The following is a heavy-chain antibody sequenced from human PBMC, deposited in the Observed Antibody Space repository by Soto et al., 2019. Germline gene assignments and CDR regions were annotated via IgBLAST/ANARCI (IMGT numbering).Heavy chain of an antibody. D-gene: IGHD3-9*01. V-gene: IGHV1-2*04. CDR3: AREGLGGGLDV. J-gene: IGHJ6*02. CDR1: GYTFTAYY. CDR2: INPNTGGI. Sequence: QVQLVQSGAEVKRPGASVKVSCKASGYTFTAYYIHWVRQAPGQGLEWMGWINPNTGGINYAQTFQGWVTMTRDTSISTAYMELSSLRSDDRAVYYCAREGLGGGLDVWGQGTTVTVSS.